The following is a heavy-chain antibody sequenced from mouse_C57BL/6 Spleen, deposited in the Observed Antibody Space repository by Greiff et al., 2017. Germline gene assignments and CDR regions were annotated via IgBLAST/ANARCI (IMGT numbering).Heavy chain of an antibody. CDR1: GFTFSDYG. V-gene: IGHV5-17*01. J-gene: IGHJ3*01. D-gene: IGHD2-4*01. Sequence: EVQRVESGGGLVKPGGSLKLSCAASGFTFSDYGMHWVRQAPEKGLAWVAYISSGSSTIYYADTVKGRFTISRDNAKNTLFLQMTSLRCEETAMEYGARRLYDDCSGAWFAYWGQGSLVTVSA. CDR3: ARRLYDDCSGAWFAY. CDR2: ISSGSSTI.